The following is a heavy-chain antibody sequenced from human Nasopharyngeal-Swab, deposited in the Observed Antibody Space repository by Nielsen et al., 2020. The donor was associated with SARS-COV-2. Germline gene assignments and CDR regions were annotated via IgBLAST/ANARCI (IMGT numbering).Heavy chain of an antibody. J-gene: IGHJ4*02. CDR2: IDNHGTIT. CDR3: TRDIGGKYGY. D-gene: IGHD4-23*01. V-gene: IGHV3-74*01. Sequence: GESLKISCAASGYTFSDYRMHWVRPLPGKGLVLVSRIDNHGTITDSADSVKGRFTISRDNAKNTLYLQMNSMRGEDTAVYYCTRDIGGKYGYWGQGNLVTVSS. CDR1: GYTFSDYR.